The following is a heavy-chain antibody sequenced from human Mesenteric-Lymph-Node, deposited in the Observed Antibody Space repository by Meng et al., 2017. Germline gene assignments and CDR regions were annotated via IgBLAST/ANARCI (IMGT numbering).Heavy chain of an antibody. CDR1: GGSFSGYY. V-gene: IGHV4-34*01. D-gene: IGHD2/OR15-2a*01. J-gene: IGHJ4*02. Sequence: QVQLQQWGAGLLKPSATLSLTCAVYGGSFSGYYWSWIRQPPGKGLEWIGEINHSGSTNYNPSLKSRVTISVDTSKNQFSLKLSSVTAADTAVYYCARGFLSFVRVFDYWGQGTLVTVSS. CDR2: INHSGST. CDR3: ARGFLSFVRVFDY.